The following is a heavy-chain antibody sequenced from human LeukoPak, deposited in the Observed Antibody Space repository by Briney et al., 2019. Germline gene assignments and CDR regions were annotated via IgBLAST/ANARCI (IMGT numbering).Heavy chain of an antibody. CDR3: GKDSAGGLDP. V-gene: IGHV3-30*18. Sequence: GGSLRLSCAASGFTFSSYGMHWVRQAPGKGLEWVAVISYDGSNKYYADSVKGRFTISRDNSKNTLYLQMNSLRAEDTAVYYCGKDSAGGLDPWGQGTLVTVSS. J-gene: IGHJ5*02. D-gene: IGHD6-13*01. CDR2: ISYDGSNK. CDR1: GFTFSSYG.